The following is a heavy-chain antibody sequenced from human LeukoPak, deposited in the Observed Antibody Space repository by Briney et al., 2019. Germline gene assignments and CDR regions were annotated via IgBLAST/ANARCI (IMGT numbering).Heavy chain of an antibody. CDR2: ITGSGGNT. J-gene: IGHJ4*02. CDR3: AKWGDYDVLTGYYVSDY. CDR1: GFTFSNYA. Sequence: GASLRLSCAASGFTFSNYAMSWVRQAPGKGLEWVSAITGSGGNTYYADSVKGRFTISRDNSKNTVFLQMNSLRAEDTAVYYCAKWGDYDVLTGYYVSDYWGQGALVTVSS. D-gene: IGHD3-9*01. V-gene: IGHV3-23*01.